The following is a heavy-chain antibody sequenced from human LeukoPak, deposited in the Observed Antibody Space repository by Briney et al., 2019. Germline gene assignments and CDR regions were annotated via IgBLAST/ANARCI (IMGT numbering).Heavy chain of an antibody. CDR3: ARAFYCSGGSCFDY. V-gene: IGHV4-39*07. Sequence: SETLSLTCTVSGGSISSSNYYWGWIRQPPGKGLEWIGTIYYSGSTYYNPSLKSRVTMSVDTSKNQFSLKLSSVTAADTAVYYCARAFYCSGGSCFDYWGQGTLVTVSS. D-gene: IGHD2-15*01. J-gene: IGHJ4*02. CDR1: GGSISSSNYY. CDR2: IYYSGST.